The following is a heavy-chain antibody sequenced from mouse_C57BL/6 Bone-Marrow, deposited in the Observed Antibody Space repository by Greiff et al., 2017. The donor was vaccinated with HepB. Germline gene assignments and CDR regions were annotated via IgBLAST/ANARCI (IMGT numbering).Heavy chain of an antibody. V-gene: IGHV1-26*01. J-gene: IGHJ4*01. CDR1: GYTFTDYY. CDR3: ARPITTVVAGENYAMDY. Sequence: EVQLQQSGPELVKPGASVKISCKASGYTFTDYYMNWVKQSHGKSLEWIGDINPNNGGTSYNQKFKGKATLTVDKSSSTAYMELRSLTSEDSAVYYCARPITTVVAGENYAMDYWGKGTSVTVSS. CDR2: INPNNGGT. D-gene: IGHD1-1*01.